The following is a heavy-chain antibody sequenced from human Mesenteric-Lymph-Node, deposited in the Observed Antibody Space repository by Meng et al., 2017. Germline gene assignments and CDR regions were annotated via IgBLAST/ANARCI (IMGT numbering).Heavy chain of an antibody. J-gene: IGHJ4*02. V-gene: IGHV1-2*06. CDR2: INPNSGGA. Sequence: HVQLMQSGAEVKKPGASVKVSCTASGYTFTAYYIHWVRQAPGQGLEWMGRINPNSGGANYAQKFQGRVTITADKSTSTAYMELSSLRSEDTAVYYCAVTTQYYFDYWGQGTLVTVSS. CDR3: AVTTQYYFDY. D-gene: IGHD1-26*01. CDR1: GYTFTAYY.